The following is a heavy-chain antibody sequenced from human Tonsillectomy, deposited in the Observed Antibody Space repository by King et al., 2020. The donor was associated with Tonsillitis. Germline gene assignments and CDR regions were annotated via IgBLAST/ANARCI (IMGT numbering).Heavy chain of an antibody. D-gene: IGHD3-3*01. CDR1: GFTFGTYA. CDR3: ARELTIFGVVPPDY. CDR2: ISYDVSNK. J-gene: IGHJ4*02. Sequence: VQLVESGGGVVQPGRSLRLSCAASGFTFGTYAMHWVRQAPGKGLEWVAVISYDVSNKYYADSVKGRFTISRGNSKNTLYLQMNSLRADDTAVYYCARELTIFGVVPPDYWGQGTLVTVSS. V-gene: IGHV3-30-3*01.